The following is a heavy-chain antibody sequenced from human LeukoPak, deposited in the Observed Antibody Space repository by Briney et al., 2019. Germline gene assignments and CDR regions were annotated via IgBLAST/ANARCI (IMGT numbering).Heavy chain of an antibody. J-gene: IGHJ4*02. Sequence: SVKVSCKASGGTFSSYAISWVRQAPGQGLEWMGGIIPIFGTANYAQKFQGRVTITADESTSTAYMELSSLRSEDTAVYYCATEGYSSGWYTYFDYWGQGTLVTVSS. CDR1: GGTFSSYA. CDR2: IIPIFGTA. D-gene: IGHD6-19*01. V-gene: IGHV1-69*01. CDR3: ATEGYSSGWYTYFDY.